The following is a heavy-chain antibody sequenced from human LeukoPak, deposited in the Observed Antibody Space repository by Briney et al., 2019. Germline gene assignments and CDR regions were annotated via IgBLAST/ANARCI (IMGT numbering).Heavy chain of an antibody. D-gene: IGHD3-3*01. CDR3: TRVSGAYDVSDY. CDR2: IREDGSLL. Sequence: GGSLRLSCAASGFTFSSHWMSWVCPAPGKGLEWGANIREDGSLLDYVNSVEGRFSLSRDNARKSMFLQLNTLKVDDTAVYYCTRVSGAYDVSDYWGQGALVTVSS. J-gene: IGHJ4*02. CDR1: GFTFSSHW. V-gene: IGHV3-7*03.